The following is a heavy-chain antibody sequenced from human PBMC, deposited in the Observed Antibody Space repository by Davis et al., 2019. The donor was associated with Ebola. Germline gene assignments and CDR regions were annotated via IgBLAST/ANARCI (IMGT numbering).Heavy chain of an antibody. D-gene: IGHD2-2*01. CDR2: IRSKANSYAT. CDR1: GFTFSGSA. V-gene: IGHV3-73*01. CDR3: TRRDCSSTSCSVN. J-gene: IGHJ4*02. Sequence: GGSLRLSCAASGFTFSGSAMHWVRQASGKGLEWVGRIRSKANSYATAYAASVKGRFTISRDDSKNTAYLQMNSLKTEDTAVYYCTRRDCSSTSCSVNWGQGTLVTVSS.